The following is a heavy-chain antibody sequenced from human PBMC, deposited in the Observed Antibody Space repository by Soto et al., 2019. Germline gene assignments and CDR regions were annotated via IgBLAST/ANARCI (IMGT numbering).Heavy chain of an antibody. D-gene: IGHD6-6*01. Sequence: QVQLVESGGGVVQPGRSLRLSCAASGFTFSSYGMHWVRQAPGKGLEWVAVIWYDGSNKYYADSVKGRFTISRDNSKNTLDLQMNSLRAEDTALYYCARDKEQLVPFDYSGQGTLVTVSS. CDR2: IWYDGSNK. CDR3: ARDKEQLVPFDY. V-gene: IGHV3-33*01. J-gene: IGHJ4*02. CDR1: GFTFSSYG.